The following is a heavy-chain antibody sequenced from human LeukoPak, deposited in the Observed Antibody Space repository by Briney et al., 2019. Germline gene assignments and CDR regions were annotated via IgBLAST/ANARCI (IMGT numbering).Heavy chain of an antibody. J-gene: IGHJ4*02. V-gene: IGHV4-59*08. CDR3: ASYTEVTAGWDY. CDR1: GGSISSFY. Sequence: SETLSLTCTVSGGSISSFYWSWIRQPPGKGLEWIGYIYYSGSTNYNPSLMSRVTISVDTSKNQFSLKLSSVTAADTAVYYCASYTEVTAGWDYWGQGTLVTVSS. D-gene: IGHD4-23*01. CDR2: IYYSGST.